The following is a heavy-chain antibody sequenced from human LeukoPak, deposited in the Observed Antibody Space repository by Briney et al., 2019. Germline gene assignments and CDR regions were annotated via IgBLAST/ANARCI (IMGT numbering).Heavy chain of an antibody. Sequence: GRSLRLSCAASGFTFSSYGMHWVRQAPGKGLEWVAVTSYDGSNKYYADSVKGRFTISRDNSKNTLYLQMNSLRAEDTAVYYCAKDRESYYYGSGTLNWGQGTLVTVSS. D-gene: IGHD3-10*01. J-gene: IGHJ4*02. CDR2: TSYDGSNK. CDR1: GFTFSSYG. V-gene: IGHV3-30*18. CDR3: AKDRESYYYGSGTLN.